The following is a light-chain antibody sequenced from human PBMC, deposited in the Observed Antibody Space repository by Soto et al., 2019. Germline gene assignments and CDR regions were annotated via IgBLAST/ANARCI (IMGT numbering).Light chain of an antibody. J-gene: IGKJ2*01. V-gene: IGKV4-1*01. CDR1: QSVLYSSNNKNY. CDR2: WAS. Sequence: DIVMTQSPDSLAVSLGERATINCKSSQSVLYSSNNKNYLVWYQQKPGQPPKLLIYWASTRESGVPDRFSGSGSGTDFTLTISSLQAEDVAVYYGQQDYSTPYTFGQGTKLEIK. CDR3: QQDYSTPYT.